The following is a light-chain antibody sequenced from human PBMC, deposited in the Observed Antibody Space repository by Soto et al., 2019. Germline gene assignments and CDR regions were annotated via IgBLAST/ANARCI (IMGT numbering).Light chain of an antibody. Sequence: DIVMTQSPLSLPGTPGGPASISCRSSQSLLHLNGNNYLDWYLQKPGQSPQLLIYLGSNRASGVPDRFSGSGSGTDFTLKISRVEAEDVGIYYCMQALQNPVTFGQGTRLEIK. J-gene: IGKJ5*01. CDR2: LGS. CDR1: QSLLHLNGNNY. CDR3: MQALQNPVT. V-gene: IGKV2-28*01.